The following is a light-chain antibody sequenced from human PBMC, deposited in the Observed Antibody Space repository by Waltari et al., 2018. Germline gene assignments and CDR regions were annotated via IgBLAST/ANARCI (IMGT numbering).Light chain of an antibody. CDR3: QQCSTPPLT. CDR1: QTVDKNY. J-gene: IGKJ4*01. CDR2: EAS. V-gene: IGKV3-20*01. Sequence: DIVLTQSPGTLSLSPGERATLSCRASQTVDKNYLAWYQQKPGQAPRLLIYEASSRATGIPDRFSGSGSGTDFTLTISRLEPEDFAMYYCQQCSTPPLTFGGGTKVEIK.